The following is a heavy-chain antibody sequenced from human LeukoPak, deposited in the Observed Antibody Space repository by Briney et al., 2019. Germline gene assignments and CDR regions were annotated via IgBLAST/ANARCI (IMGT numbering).Heavy chain of an antibody. CDR3: ARDDFGEDYYMDL. V-gene: IGHV4-4*02. CDR1: GGSISSSNW. CDR2: IYHSGST. D-gene: IGHD4-17*01. J-gene: IGHJ6*03. Sequence: PSETLSLTCAVSGGSISSSNWWSWVRQPPGKGLEWIGEIYHSGSTNYNPSLRSRVTMSVDSPKNQFSLKVSSVTAADTAVYYCARDDFGEDYYMDLWGKGTTVTISS.